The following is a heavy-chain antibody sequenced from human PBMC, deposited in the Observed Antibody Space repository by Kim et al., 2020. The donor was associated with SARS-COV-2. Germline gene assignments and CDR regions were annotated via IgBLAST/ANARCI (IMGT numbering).Heavy chain of an antibody. J-gene: IGHJ3*02. CDR2: ISYDGSNK. D-gene: IGHD5-18*01. CDR1: GFTFSSYG. CDR3: AKEIQSDAFDI. V-gene: IGHV3-30*18. Sequence: GGSLRLSCAASGFTFSSYGMHWVRQAPGKGLEWVAIISYDGSNKYYADSVKGRFTISRDNSKNTLYLQMNSLRAEDTAVYYCAKEIQSDAFDICGQGTMV.